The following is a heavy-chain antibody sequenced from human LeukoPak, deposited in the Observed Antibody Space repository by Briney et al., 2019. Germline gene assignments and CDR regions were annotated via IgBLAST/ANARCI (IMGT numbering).Heavy chain of an antibody. CDR2: ISGSGGST. J-gene: IGHJ4*02. V-gene: IGHV3-23*01. Sequence: GGSLRLSCAASGFTFSSYAMSWVRQAPGKGLEWASAISGSGGSTYYADSVKGRFTISRDNSKNTLYLQMNSLRAEDTAVYYCASENYYGSGSYYVPHYWGQGTLVTVSS. D-gene: IGHD3-10*01. CDR3: ASENYYGSGSYYVPHY. CDR1: GFTFSSYA.